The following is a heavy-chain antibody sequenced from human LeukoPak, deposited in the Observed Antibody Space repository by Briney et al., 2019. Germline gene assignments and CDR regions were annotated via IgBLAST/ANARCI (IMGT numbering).Heavy chain of an antibody. CDR1: GYTFTDYY. Sequence: SVKVSCKASGYTFTDYYMHWVRQAPGQGLEWMGRIIPILGIANYAQKFQGRVTITADKSTSTAYMELSSLRSEDTAVYYCARVNIVVVPAGDWFDPWGQGTLVTVSS. J-gene: IGHJ5*02. V-gene: IGHV1-69*04. D-gene: IGHD2-2*01. CDR3: ARVNIVVVPAGDWFDP. CDR2: IIPILGIA.